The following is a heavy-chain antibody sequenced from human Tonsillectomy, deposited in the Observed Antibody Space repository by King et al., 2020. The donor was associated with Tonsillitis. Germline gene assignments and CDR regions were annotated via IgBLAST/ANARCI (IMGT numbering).Heavy chain of an antibody. D-gene: IGHD3-16*02. CDR3: ARLFYDYVWGSYRYSPFDY. Sequence: VQLPQWGAGLLKPSETLSLTCAVYGGSFSGYYWSWIRQPPGKGLEWIGEINHSGSTNYNPYLKSRVTVSVDTSKNQFSLKLSSVTAADTAVYYCARLFYDYVWGSYRYSPFDYWGQGTLVTVSS. CDR2: INHSGST. J-gene: IGHJ4*02. V-gene: IGHV4-34*01. CDR1: GGSFSGYY.